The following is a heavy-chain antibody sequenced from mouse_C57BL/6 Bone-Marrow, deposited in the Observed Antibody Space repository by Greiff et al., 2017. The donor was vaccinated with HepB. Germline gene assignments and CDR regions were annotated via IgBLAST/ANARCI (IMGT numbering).Heavy chain of an antibody. CDR1: GYSFTGYY. CDR3: ARGRGYEGYAMDY. J-gene: IGHJ4*01. CDR2: IYPYNGVA. V-gene: IGHV1-31*01. D-gene: IGHD2-2*01. Sequence: EVKLQESGPELVKPGASVKISCKASGYSFTGYYMHWVKQSHGNILDWIGYIYPYNGVASYNQKFKGKATLTVDKSSSTAYMELRSLTSEDSAVYYCARGRGYEGYAMDYWGQGTSVTVSS.